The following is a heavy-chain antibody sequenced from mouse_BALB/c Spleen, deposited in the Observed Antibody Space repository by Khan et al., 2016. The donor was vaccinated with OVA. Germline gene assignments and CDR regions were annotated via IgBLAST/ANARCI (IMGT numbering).Heavy chain of an antibody. CDR1: GYIFTNYG. D-gene: IGHD1-1*01. CDR2: INTYTGEP. Sequence: QIQLVQSGPELKKPGETVKISCKASGYIFTNYGMNWVKQAPGQGLKWMGWINTYTGEPTYADDLRGRFAFSLETSASTAYLQLNNLTNEDTVTYVCARGDFYYGEGKNAWFAYWGQGTLVTVSA. CDR3: ARGDFYYGEGKNAWFAY. J-gene: IGHJ3*01. V-gene: IGHV9-3-1*01.